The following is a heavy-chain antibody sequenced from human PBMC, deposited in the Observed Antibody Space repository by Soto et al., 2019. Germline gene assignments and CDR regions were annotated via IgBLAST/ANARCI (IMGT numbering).Heavy chain of an antibody. CDR2: IKSKTDGGTT. V-gene: IGHV3-15*07. D-gene: IGHD3-3*01. Sequence: EVQLVESGGGLVKPGGSLRLSCAASGFTFSNAWMNWVRQAPGKGLEWVGRIKSKTDGGTTDYAAPVKGRFTISRDDSKNTLYLPMNSLKTEDTAVYYCTTEDFWSGYTLFDYWGQGTLVTVSS. CDR3: TTEDFWSGYTLFDY. CDR1: GFTFSNAW. J-gene: IGHJ4*02.